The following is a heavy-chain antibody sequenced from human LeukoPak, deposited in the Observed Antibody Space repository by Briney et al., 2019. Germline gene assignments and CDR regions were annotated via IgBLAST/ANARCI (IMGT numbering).Heavy chain of an antibody. D-gene: IGHD3-10*01. V-gene: IGHV3-48*01. CDR2: ISSSSSTI. Sequence: GGSLRLSCAASGFTFSSYSMNWVRQAPGKGLEWVSYISSSSSTIYYADSVKGRFTISRDNAKNSLYLQMNSLRAEDTAVYYCARAGEETYYYGSGSYYMDVWGKGTTVTVSS. J-gene: IGHJ6*03. CDR3: ARAGEETYYYGSGSYYMDV. CDR1: GFTFSSYS.